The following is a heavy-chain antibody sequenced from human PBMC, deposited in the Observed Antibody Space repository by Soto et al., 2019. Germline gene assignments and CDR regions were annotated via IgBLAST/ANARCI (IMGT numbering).Heavy chain of an antibody. CDR2: ISSSSSYI. CDR3: ARDSSYDFWSGNDAFDI. J-gene: IGHJ3*02. D-gene: IGHD3-3*01. Sequence: GGSLRLSCAASGFTFSSYSMNWFRQAPGKGLEWVSSISSSSSYIYYADPVKGRFTISRDNAKNSLYLQMNSLRAEDTAVYYCARDSSYDFWSGNDAFDIWGQGTMVTVSS. CDR1: GFTFSSYS. V-gene: IGHV3-21*01.